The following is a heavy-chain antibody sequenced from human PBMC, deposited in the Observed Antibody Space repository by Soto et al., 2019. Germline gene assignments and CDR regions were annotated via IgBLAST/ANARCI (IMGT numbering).Heavy chain of an antibody. D-gene: IGHD4-17*01. J-gene: IGHJ4*02. CDR3: ARLEYGDYVSSGFFVFDY. CDR2: ISAYNGNT. V-gene: IGHV1-18*01. CDR1: GYTFTSYG. Sequence: QVQLVQSGAEVKKPGASVKVSCKASGYTFTSYGISWVRQAPGQGLEWMGWISAYNGNTNYAQKLQGRVTMTTDTSTSTAYMELRSLRSDDTAVYYCARLEYGDYVSSGFFVFDYWGQGTLVTVSS.